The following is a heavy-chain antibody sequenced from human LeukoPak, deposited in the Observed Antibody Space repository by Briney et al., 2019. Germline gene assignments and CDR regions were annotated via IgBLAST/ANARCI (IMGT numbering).Heavy chain of an antibody. D-gene: IGHD1-1*01. CDR2: IIPIFGTA. Sequence: XVKVSCKASGGTFSSYAISWVRQAPGQGLEWMGRIIPIFGTANYAQKFQGRVTITTDESTSTAYMELSSLRSEDTAVYYCARGPLNWNDGNYFGYWGQGTLVTVSP. CDR3: ARGPLNWNDGNYFGY. V-gene: IGHV1-69*05. J-gene: IGHJ4*02. CDR1: GGTFSSYA.